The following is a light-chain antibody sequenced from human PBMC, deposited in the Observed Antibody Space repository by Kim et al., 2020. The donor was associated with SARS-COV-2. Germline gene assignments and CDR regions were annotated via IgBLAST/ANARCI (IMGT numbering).Light chain of an antibody. J-gene: IGLJ2*01. CDR1: SLRSYY. V-gene: IGLV3-19*01. Sequence: SSELTQDPAVSVALGQTVRITCQGDSLRSYYASWYQQKPGQAPVLVIYGKNNRPSGIPDRFSGSSSGNTASLTITGAQAEDEADYYCNSRDSSGNHLVVFGGGTQLIVL. CDR3: NSRDSSGNHLVV. CDR2: GKN.